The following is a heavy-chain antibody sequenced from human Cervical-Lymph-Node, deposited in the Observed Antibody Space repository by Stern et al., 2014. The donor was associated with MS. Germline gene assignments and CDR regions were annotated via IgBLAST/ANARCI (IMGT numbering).Heavy chain of an antibody. CDR2: IKSKTDGGAT. CDR1: GFTFTNAW. V-gene: IGHV3-15*01. Sequence: EVQLVESGGGLVKPGGSLRLSCAASGFTFTNAWMSWVRQAPGKGLEWVGCIKSKTDGGATDYAAPVKGRFTISRDDSKKTLYLQMNSLKTEDTAVYYCTTGPGIALSWGQGTLVTTSS. CDR3: TTGPGIALS. J-gene: IGHJ5*02. D-gene: IGHD6-13*01.